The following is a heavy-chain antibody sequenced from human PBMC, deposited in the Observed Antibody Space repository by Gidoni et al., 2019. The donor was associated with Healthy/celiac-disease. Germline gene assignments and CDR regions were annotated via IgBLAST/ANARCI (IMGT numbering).Heavy chain of an antibody. Sequence: QVQLQQWGAGLLKPSETLSLTCAVYGGSFSGYYWSWIRQPPGKGLEWIGEINHSETTNYNPSLKSRVTISVDTSKNQFSLKLSSVTVADTAVYYCARGPFRGYCSGGSCYKLPNYYYYYMDVWGKGTTVTVSS. J-gene: IGHJ6*03. V-gene: IGHV4-34*01. D-gene: IGHD2-15*01. CDR1: GGSFSGYY. CDR3: ARGPFRGYCSGGSCYKLPNYYYYYMDV. CDR2: INHSETT.